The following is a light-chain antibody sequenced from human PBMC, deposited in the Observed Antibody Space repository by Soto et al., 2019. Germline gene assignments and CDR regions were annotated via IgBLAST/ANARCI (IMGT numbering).Light chain of an antibody. J-gene: IGKJ1*01. CDR3: QQYNNWLGT. V-gene: IGKV3-15*01. CDR2: GAS. Sequence: EIVMTQSPATLSVSPGERATLSCRASQSVSSNLAWYQQKPGQAPRLLIYGASTRATGIPARFSGSGSGTEFTLTISSLQSGDFAVYYCQQYNNWLGTFGQGTKV. CDR1: QSVSSN.